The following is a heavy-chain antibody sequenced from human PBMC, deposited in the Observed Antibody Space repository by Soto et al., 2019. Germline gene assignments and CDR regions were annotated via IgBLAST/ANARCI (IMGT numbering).Heavy chain of an antibody. CDR2: IIPIFGIS. V-gene: IGHV1-69*12. CDR3: AREAWGVGTTTSDY. CDR1: GGAFSNYA. J-gene: IGHJ4*02. Sequence: QVQLVQSGAEVKKPGSSVKVSCTASGGAFSNYAISWVRQAPGQGLEWMGGIIPIFGISNYAQKFQGRVTITADESTSTAYMDLSSLTSEDTAVYYCAREAWGVGTTTSDYWGQGTLVTVSS. D-gene: IGHD1-26*01.